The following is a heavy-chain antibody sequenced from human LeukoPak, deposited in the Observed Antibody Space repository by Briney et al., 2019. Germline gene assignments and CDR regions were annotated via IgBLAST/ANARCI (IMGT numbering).Heavy chain of an antibody. V-gene: IGHV3-66*01. CDR2: MYSGGST. D-gene: IGHD3-22*01. CDR1: GFTVSSNY. J-gene: IGHJ4*02. CDR3: ARDSYYYDSSGYYSYYFDY. Sequence: GGSLRLSCAASGFTVSSNYMSWVRQAPGKGLEWVSVMYSGGSTYYADSVKGRFTISRDNSKNTLYLQMNSLRAEDTAVYYCARDSYYYDSSGYYSYYFDYWGQGTLVTVSS.